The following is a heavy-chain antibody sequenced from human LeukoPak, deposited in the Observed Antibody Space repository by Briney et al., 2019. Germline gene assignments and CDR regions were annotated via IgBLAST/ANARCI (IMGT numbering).Heavy chain of an antibody. V-gene: IGHV1-69*05. J-gene: IGHJ4*02. CDR2: IIPIFGTA. D-gene: IGHD5-12*01. Sequence: SVKVSCKASGGTFSSYAISWVRQAPGQGLEWMGGIIPIFGTANYAQKFQGRVTITTDESTSTAYMELSSLRSEDTAVYYCASTRGYSGYLDYWGQGTLVTVSS. CDR3: ASTRGYSGYLDY. CDR1: GGTFSSYA.